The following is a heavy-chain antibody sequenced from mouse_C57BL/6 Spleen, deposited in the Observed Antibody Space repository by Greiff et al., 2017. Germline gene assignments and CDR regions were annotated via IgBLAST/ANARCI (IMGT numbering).Heavy chain of an antibody. V-gene: IGHV1-80*01. CDR3: AREGYYGGRDY. CDR2: IYPGDGDT. Sequence: VQRVESGAELVKPGASVKISCKASGYAFSSYWMNWVKQRPGKGLEWIGQIYPGDGDTNYNGKFKGKATLTADKSSSTAYMQLSSLTSEDAAVYFCAREGYYGGRDYWGQGTTLTVSS. J-gene: IGHJ2*01. D-gene: IGHD1-1*01. CDR1: GYAFSSYW.